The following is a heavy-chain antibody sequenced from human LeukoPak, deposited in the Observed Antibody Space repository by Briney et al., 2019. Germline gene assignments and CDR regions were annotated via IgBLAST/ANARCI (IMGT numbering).Heavy chain of an antibody. CDR3: ATTTTMSTLDH. CDR1: GFTFSSYE. CDR2: ISSSGSTI. V-gene: IGHV3-48*03. J-gene: IGHJ5*02. Sequence: GGSLRLSCAASGFTFSSYEMNWVRQAPGKGLEWISYISSSGSTIYYADSVKGWFTISRDNAKNSLYLQMNSLSAEDTAVYYCATTTTMSTLDHWGQGTLVTVSS. D-gene: IGHD5/OR15-5a*01.